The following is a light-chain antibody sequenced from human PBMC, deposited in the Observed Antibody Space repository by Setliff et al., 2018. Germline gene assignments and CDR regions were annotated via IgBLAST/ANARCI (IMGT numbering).Light chain of an antibody. CDR1: SSDVGVYNS. V-gene: IGLV2-14*01. Sequence: LTQPASVSGSPGQSITISCTGTSSDVGVYNSISWYQQHPGKAPKLMIYEVSNRPSGISSRFSGSKSGNTASLTISGLQAEDEADYYCSSHTTSSTWVFGGGTKGTVL. CDR3: SSHTTSSTWV. J-gene: IGLJ3*02. CDR2: EVS.